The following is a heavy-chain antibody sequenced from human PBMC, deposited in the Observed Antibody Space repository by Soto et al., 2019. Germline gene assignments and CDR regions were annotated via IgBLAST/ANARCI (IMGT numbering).Heavy chain of an antibody. CDR2: INHSGST. CDR3: ARGGSGGSYAPFDL. CDR1: GGSFTSYY. J-gene: IGHJ4*02. V-gene: IGHV4-34*01. Sequence: SETLSLTCAVYGGSFTSYYWSWIRQPPGEGLEWIGEINHSGSTNYNPSLKSRVTISVDTSKNQFSLKLSSVTAADTAVYHCARGGSGGSYAPFDLWGQGTLVTVS. D-gene: IGHD2-15*01.